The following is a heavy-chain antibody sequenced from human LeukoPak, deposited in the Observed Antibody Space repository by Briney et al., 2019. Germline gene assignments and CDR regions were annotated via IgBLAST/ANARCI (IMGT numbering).Heavy chain of an antibody. J-gene: IGHJ4*02. CDR3: ARQTPETLDY. V-gene: IGHV4-38-2*01. CDR2: IYHSGST. CDR1: GYSISSGYY. Sequence: SETLSLTCAVSGYSISSGYYWGWIRPPPGKGLEWIGSIYHSGSTYYNPSLKSRVTISVDTSKNHFSLKLSSVSAADTAVYYCARQTPETLDYWGQGTLVTVSS.